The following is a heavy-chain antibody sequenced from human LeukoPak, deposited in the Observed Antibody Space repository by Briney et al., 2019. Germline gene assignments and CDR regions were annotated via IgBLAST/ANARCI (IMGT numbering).Heavy chain of an antibody. CDR2: IYYSGST. D-gene: IGHD4-11*01. CDR1: GVSISSYY. V-gene: IGHV4-59*01. CDR3: ASGADYSNYYFDY. Sequence: SETLSLTCTVSGVSISSYYWIWLRQPAGTGLEWIGYIYYSGSTSYNPSLKSRVTISVDTSRNQFSLKLSSVTAADTAVYYCASGADYSNYYFDYWGQGTLVTVSS. J-gene: IGHJ4*02.